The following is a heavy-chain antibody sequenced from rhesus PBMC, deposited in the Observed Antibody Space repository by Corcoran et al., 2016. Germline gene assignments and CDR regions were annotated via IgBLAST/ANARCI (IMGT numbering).Heavy chain of an antibody. CDR1: GFIFSSYG. CDR3: ARPDSGSYSYGLDS. D-gene: IGHD3-16*01. V-gene: IGHV3-54*02. CDR2: ISYDVSKK. Sequence: EVQLVETGGGLVQPGGSLRLSCAASGFIFSSYGMHWVRQAPGKGLEWVAVISYDVSKKYSSDSVKDRFTISRDNSKNMLYLQMNNLKLGDTAVYYCARPDSGSYSYGLDSWGQGVVVTVSS. J-gene: IGHJ6*01.